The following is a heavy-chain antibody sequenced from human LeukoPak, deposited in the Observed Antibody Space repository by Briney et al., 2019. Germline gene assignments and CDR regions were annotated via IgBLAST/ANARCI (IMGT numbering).Heavy chain of an antibody. CDR2: IAYDGSDK. CDR3: AKDQRRLGELSFSTLGY. V-gene: IGHV3-30*02. CDR1: GFAFSGYG. J-gene: IGHJ4*02. Sequence: PGGSLRLSCAASGFAFSGYGMHWVRQAPGKGLEWVTYIAYDGSDKFYADSVKGRFTISRDNSKNTLYLQMNSLRGEDTAVYYCAKDQRRLGELSFSTLGYWGQGTLVTVSS. D-gene: IGHD3-16*02.